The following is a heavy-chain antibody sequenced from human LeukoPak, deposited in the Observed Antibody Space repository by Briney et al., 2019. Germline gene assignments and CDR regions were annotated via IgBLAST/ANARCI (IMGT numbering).Heavy chain of an antibody. Sequence: PSETLSLTCAVYGGSFSGYYWSWIRQPPGKGLEWIGEINHSGSTNYNPSLKSRVTISVDTSKNQFSLKLSSVTAADTAVYYCARGPLEQWLWGVTYYYYYMDVWGKGTTVTVSS. CDR2: INHSGST. V-gene: IGHV4-34*01. CDR1: GGSFSGYY. J-gene: IGHJ6*03. CDR3: ARGPLEQWLWGVTYYYYYMDV. D-gene: IGHD6-19*01.